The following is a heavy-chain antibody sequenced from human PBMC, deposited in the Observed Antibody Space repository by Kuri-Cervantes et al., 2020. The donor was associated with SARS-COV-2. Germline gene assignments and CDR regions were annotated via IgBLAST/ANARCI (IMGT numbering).Heavy chain of an antibody. J-gene: IGHJ6*02. V-gene: IGHV4-34*01. Sequence: GSLRLSCAVYGGSFRGYYWSWIRQPPGKGMEWIGEINHSGSTNYNPSLKSRVTISVDTSKNQFSLKLSSVTAADTAVYYCARCRVVPAAMPEWSMDVWGQGTTVTVSS. CDR1: GGSFRGYY. CDR3: ARCRVVPAAMPEWSMDV. D-gene: IGHD2-2*01. CDR2: INHSGST.